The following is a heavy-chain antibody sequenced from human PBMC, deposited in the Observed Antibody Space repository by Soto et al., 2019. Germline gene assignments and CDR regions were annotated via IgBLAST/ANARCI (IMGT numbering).Heavy chain of an antibody. CDR1: GFTFSTYW. D-gene: IGHD1-26*01. J-gene: IGHJ4*02. CDR2: ITAAGTST. CDR3: ARGDPTYFDY. Sequence: GGSLRLSCADSGFTFSTYWMHWVRQAPGEGLVWLSRITAAGTSTSSADSVKGRFTISRDNAQNTLYLQMNSLRAEDTAMYYCARGDPTYFDYWGQGILVTVSS. V-gene: IGHV3-74*01.